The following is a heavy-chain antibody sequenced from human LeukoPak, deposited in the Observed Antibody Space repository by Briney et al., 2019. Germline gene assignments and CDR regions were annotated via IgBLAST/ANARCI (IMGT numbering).Heavy chain of an antibody. CDR2: ISSSSSYI. D-gene: IGHD5-12*01. CDR3: ARGSPSGYEEFDY. Sequence: GGSLRLSCAASGFTFSSYSMNWDRQAPGKGLEWVSSISSSSSYIYYADSVKGRFTISRDNAKNSLYLQMNSLRAEDTAVYYCARGSPSGYEEFDYWGQGTLVTVSS. CDR1: GFTFSSYS. J-gene: IGHJ4*02. V-gene: IGHV3-21*01.